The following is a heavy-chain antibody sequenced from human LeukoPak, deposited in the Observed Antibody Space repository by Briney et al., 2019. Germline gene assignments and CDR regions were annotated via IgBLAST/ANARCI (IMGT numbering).Heavy chain of an antibody. V-gene: IGHV4-34*01. D-gene: IGHD2-15*01. CDR3: ARHVTDCSGGSCYSNFDY. J-gene: IGHJ4*02. CDR1: GGSFSAYY. CDR2: INHGGRS. Sequence: SETLSLTCAVYGGSFSAYYWSWIRQSPGKGLEWVGEINHGGRSNYNPSLKSRVTISVDTSKNQFSLTLSSVTAADTAVYYCARHVTDCSGGSCYSNFDYWGQGTLVTVSS.